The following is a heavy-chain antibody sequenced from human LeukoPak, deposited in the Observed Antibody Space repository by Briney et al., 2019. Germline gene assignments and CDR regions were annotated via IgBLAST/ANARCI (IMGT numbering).Heavy chain of an antibody. V-gene: IGHV1-8*01. CDR2: MNPNSGNT. CDR1: GYSFTNYD. J-gene: IGHJ4*02. D-gene: IGHD3-22*01. CDR3: ARADYDTSASTRKQIDY. Sequence: ASVKVSCKASGYSFTNYDINWVRQATGQGLEWMGWMNPNSGNTAYAQKFQGRVAMTRNTSISTAYMELSSLKSEDTAVYFCARADYDTSASTRKQIDYWGQGTLVTVSS.